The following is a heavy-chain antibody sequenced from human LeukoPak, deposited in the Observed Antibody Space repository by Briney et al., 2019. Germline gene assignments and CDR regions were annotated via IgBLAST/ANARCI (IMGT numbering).Heavy chain of an antibody. Sequence: GGSLRLSCAASGFSFSSSLLLWVRQTPGKGVVWLSHICPGGSNTSYADSEKGRFTVSRDIARNTLSLQMNRLRAGDAAVYYCARLQGIMPQPMTDGFDIWGQGTMVTVSS. J-gene: IGHJ3*02. D-gene: IGHD2-2*01. CDR3: ARLQGIMPQPMTDGFDI. V-gene: IGHV3-74*01. CDR2: ICPGGSNT. CDR1: GFSFSSSL.